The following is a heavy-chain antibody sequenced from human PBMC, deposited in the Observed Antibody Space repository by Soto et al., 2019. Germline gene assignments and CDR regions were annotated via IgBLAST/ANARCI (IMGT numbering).Heavy chain of an antibody. J-gene: IGHJ6*02. CDR1: GFIFSSHW. D-gene: IGHD3-16*01. CDR2: IGPDGSSI. V-gene: IGHV3-74*01. Sequence: HPGGSLRLSCAASGFIFSSHWMHWVRQAPGKGLVGVSHIGPDGSSIWEADSVQGRFTISRDNAKNSLYLQMNSLRAEDTAVYYCARDYAGGYYYYYGMDVWGQGTTVTVSS. CDR3: ARDYAGGYYYYYGMDV.